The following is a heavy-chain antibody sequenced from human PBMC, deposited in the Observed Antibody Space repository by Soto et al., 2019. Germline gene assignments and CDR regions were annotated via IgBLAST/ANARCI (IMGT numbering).Heavy chain of an antibody. CDR2: IKSKTDGGTT. CDR1: GFTFSSYS. J-gene: IGHJ4*02. D-gene: IGHD3-22*01. Sequence: GGSLRLSCAASGFTFSSYSMNWVRQAPGKGLEWVGRIKSKTDGGTTDYAAPVKGRFTISRDDSKNTLNLQMNSLKTEDTAVYYCTTDPVTMIVVVPSSGWGQGTLVTVSS. CDR3: TTDPVTMIVVVPSSG. V-gene: IGHV3-15*07.